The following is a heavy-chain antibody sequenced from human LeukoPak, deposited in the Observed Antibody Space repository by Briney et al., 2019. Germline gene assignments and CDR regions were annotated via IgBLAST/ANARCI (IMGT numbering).Heavy chain of an antibody. CDR3: ARDWLAGWFGELGAFDI. CDR2: IYYSGST. J-gene: IGHJ3*02. CDR1: GGSISSSSYY. V-gene: IGHV4-39*07. Sequence: KTSETLSPTCTVSGGSISSSSYYWGWIRQPPGKGLEWIGSIYYSGSTYYNPSLKSRVTISVDTSKNQFSLKLSSVTAADTAVYYCARDWLAGWFGELGAFDIWGQGTMVTVSS. D-gene: IGHD3-10*01.